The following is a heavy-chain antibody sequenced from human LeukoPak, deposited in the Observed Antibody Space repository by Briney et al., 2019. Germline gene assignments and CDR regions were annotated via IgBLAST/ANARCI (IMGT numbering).Heavy chain of an antibody. J-gene: IGHJ4*02. CDR2: INPHNGGT. CDR1: GYTFTGYY. CDR3: ARGYSSPVPNFDY. V-gene: IGHV1-2*02. Sequence: ASVKVSSKASGYTFTGYYMHWVRQAPGQGLEWMGWINPHNGGTSYAQKFQGRVTMTRDTSITTAYMELPSLTSDDTAVYYCARGYSSPVPNFDYWGQGTLVTVSS. D-gene: IGHD6-19*01.